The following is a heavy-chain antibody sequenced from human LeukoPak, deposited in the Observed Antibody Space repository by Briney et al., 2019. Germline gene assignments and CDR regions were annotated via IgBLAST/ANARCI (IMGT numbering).Heavy chain of an antibody. J-gene: IGHJ4*02. Sequence: PSETLSLTCTVPGGSIRNYYWSWIWQPPGKGLEWIGYIYYSGSTTYNPSLKSRVTISVDTSKNQFSLKLSSVTAADTAVYYCARAGSCSWNGLSDYWGQGTLVTVSS. V-gene: IGHV4-59*01. CDR2: IYYSGST. CDR1: GGSIRNYY. D-gene: IGHD2-15*01. CDR3: ARAGSCSWNGLSDY.